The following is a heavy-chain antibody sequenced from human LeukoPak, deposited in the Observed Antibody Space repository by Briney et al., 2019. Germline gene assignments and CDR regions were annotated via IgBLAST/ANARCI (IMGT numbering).Heavy chain of an antibody. CDR1: EFTFSTYW. CDR3: ARERLYGASALDY. V-gene: IGHV3-7*01. J-gene: IGHJ4*02. Sequence: GGSLRLSCAASEFTFSTYWMSWVRQAAGKGLERVANIKEDGSEKNYVDSVRGRFTVSRDNAKNSLHLQVNSLRAEDTAVYYCARERLYGASALDYWGQGTLVTVSS. CDR2: IKEDGSEK. D-gene: IGHD4-17*01.